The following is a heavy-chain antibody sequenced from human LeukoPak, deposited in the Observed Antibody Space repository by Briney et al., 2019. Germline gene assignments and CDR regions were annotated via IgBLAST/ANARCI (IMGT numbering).Heavy chain of an antibody. CDR3: ARAYGDYLVDY. J-gene: IGHJ4*02. D-gene: IGHD4-17*01. CDR2: INPSGGST. Sequence: ASVKVSCKASGYTFTSYYMHWVRQAPGQGLEWMGIINPSGGSTSYAQKFQGRVTMTRDTSTSTVCMELSSLRSEDTAVYYCARAYGDYLVDYWGQGTLVTVSS. CDR1: GYTFTSYY. V-gene: IGHV1-46*01.